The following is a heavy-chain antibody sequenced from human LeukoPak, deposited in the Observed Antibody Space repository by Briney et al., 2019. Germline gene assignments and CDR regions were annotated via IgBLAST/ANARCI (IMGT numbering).Heavy chain of an antibody. J-gene: IGHJ4*02. Sequence: GGSLRLSCAASGFTFSSYAMSWVRQAPGKGLEWVSAISGSGGSTYYADSVKGRFTISRDNSKNTLYLQMNSLRAEDTAVYYCAEADSIVGATPTDYWGQGTLVTVSS. D-gene: IGHD1-26*01. V-gene: IGHV3-23*01. CDR2: ISGSGGST. CDR1: GFTFSSYA. CDR3: AEADSIVGATPTDY.